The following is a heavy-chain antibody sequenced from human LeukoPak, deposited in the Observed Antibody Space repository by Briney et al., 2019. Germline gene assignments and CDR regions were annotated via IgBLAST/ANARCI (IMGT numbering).Heavy chain of an antibody. V-gene: IGHV1-8*02. CDR1: GGTFNSFA. CDR2: MNPNSGNT. Sequence: AASVKVSCKASGGTFNSFAINWVRQATGQGLEWMGWMNPNSGNTGYAQKFQGRVTMTRNTSISTAYMELSSLRSEDTAVYYCARGLGTNHEFDPWGQGTLVTVSS. CDR3: ARGLGTNHEFDP. D-gene: IGHD1-14*01. J-gene: IGHJ5*02.